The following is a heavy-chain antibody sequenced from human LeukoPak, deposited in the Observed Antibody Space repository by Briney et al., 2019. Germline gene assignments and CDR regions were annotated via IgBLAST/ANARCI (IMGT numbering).Heavy chain of an antibody. CDR1: GGSISSYY. J-gene: IGHJ4*02. CDR2: IYYSGST. D-gene: IGHD3-9*01. Sequence: SETLSLTCTVSGGSISSYYWSWIRQPPGKGLEWIGYIYYSGSTNYNPSLKSRVTISVDTSKNQFSLKLSSVTAADTAVYYCARGHYDILTGYYPSDYWGQGTLVTVSS. CDR3: ARGHYDILTGYYPSDY. V-gene: IGHV4-59*01.